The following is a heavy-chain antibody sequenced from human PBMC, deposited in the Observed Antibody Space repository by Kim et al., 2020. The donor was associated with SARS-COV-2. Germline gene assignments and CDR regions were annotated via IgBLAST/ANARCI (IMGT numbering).Heavy chain of an antibody. CDR1: GFTFSTYA. CDR3: AKNPSYYYGSGRRYYYG. CDR2: ISDSGVST. Sequence: GGSLRLSCAASGFTFSTYAMSWVRQAPGKGLEWVSLISDSGVSTYYSDSVKDRFTISRDNSKNTLYLQMISLRAEDTAVYYCAKNPSYYYGSGRRYYYG. J-gene: IGHJ6*01. V-gene: IGHV3-23*01. D-gene: IGHD3-10*01.